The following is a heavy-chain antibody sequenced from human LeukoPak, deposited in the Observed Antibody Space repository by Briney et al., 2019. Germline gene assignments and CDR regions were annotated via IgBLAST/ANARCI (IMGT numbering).Heavy chain of an antibody. CDR1: GNTFTAFY. CDR3: ARDLGAYCGGDCSTDAFDI. D-gene: IGHD2-21*02. J-gene: IGHJ3*02. Sequence: ASVKVSCRASGNTFTAFYIHWVRQAPGQGLEWMGIINPSGGSTSYAQKFQGRVTMTRDTSTSTVYMELSSLRSEDTAVYYCARDLGAYCGGDCSTDAFDIWGQGTMVTVSS. CDR2: INPSGGST. V-gene: IGHV1-46*01.